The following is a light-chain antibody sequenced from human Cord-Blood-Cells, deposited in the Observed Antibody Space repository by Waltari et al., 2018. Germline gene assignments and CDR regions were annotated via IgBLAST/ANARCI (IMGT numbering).Light chain of an antibody. V-gene: IGLV2-14*01. CDR2: EVS. CDR3: SSYTSSSTLV. Sequence: QSALTQPASVSGSPGQSITISCTGTSSDVGGYNYVSWYQQHPGKAPKLMIYEVSNLPSGVSNRISGVKSGNTASLTISGLQAEDKADYYGSSYTSSSTLVFGGGTKLTVL. CDR1: SSDVGGYNY. J-gene: IGLJ3*02.